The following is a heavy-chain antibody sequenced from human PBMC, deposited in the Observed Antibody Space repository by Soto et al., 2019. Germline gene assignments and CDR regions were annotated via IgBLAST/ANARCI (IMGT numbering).Heavy chain of an antibody. J-gene: IGHJ1*01. CDR2: IDNDGRST. Sequence: EVQLVESGGGLVQPGGSLRLSCAASGFTFSNYWMHWVRQAPGRGLVWVSRIDNDGRSTTFADCVKGRFTISRDNAKNTLYLQMNSLRGEDTAVYYCARQIGFTPEHWGQGTLVTVSS. V-gene: IGHV3-74*01. CDR1: GFTFSNYW. CDR3: ARQIGFTPEH. D-gene: IGHD2-15*01.